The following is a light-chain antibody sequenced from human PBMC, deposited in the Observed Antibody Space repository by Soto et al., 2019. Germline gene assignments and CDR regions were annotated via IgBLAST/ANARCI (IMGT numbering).Light chain of an antibody. CDR1: SGHSSYA. Sequence: QSVLTQSPSASASLGASVKLTCTLSSGHSSYAIAWHQQQPEKGPRYLMKLNSDGSHSKGDGIPDRFSGSSSGAERYLTISSLQYEDEAAYYCQTWGTGIQVFGGGTKVTVL. J-gene: IGLJ2*01. CDR3: QTWGTGIQV. V-gene: IGLV4-69*01. CDR2: LNSDGSH.